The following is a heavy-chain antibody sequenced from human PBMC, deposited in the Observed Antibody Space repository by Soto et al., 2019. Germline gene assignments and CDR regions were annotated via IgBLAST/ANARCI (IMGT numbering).Heavy chain of an antibody. CDR3: VRGYRGFGY. CDR1: GFTFSDRY. V-gene: IGHV3-72*01. CDR2: SRNKANSYTT. Sequence: EVQLVESGGGLVPPGGSLRLSCEVSGFTFSDRYMDWVRQAPGRGLEWVGRSRNKANSYTTEYATSVKGRFTVSRDDSKNLFFLQMNSLKPEDTAVYYCVRGYRGFGYWGQGALVTVSS. D-gene: IGHD5-12*01. J-gene: IGHJ4*02.